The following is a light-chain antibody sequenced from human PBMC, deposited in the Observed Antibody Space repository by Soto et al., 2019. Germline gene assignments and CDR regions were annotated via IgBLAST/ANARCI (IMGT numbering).Light chain of an antibody. J-gene: IGLJ2*01. CDR3: SSYTSSNTLVL. CDR1: SSDVGGYNY. Sequence: QSALTQPAFVSGSPGQSITISCTGTSSDVGGYNYVSWYQQHPGKAPRLMIYDVINRPSGVSSRFSGSKSGNTASLTISGLQAEDEAAYYCSSYTSSNTLVLLGGGTKLTVL. CDR2: DVI. V-gene: IGLV2-14*03.